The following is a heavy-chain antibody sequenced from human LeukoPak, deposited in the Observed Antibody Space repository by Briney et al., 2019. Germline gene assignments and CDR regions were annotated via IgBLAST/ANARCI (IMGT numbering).Heavy chain of an antibody. J-gene: IGHJ6*03. V-gene: IGHV1-8*03. CDR2: MNPNSGNT. Sequence: ASVKVSCKASGYTFTSYDINWVRQATGQGLEWMGWMNPNSGNTGYAQKFQGRVTITRNTSISTAYMELSSLRSEDTAVYYCARGHYYDSSGYYPPTYYMDVWGKGTTVTVSS. CDR3: ARGHYYDSSGYYPPTYYMDV. D-gene: IGHD3-22*01. CDR1: GYTFTSYD.